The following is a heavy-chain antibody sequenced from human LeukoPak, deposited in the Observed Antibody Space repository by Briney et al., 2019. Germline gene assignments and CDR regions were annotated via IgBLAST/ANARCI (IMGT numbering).Heavy chain of an antibody. V-gene: IGHV4-59*08. Sequence: SETLSLTCTVSDGSISSYYWSWIRQPPGKGLEWIGYIYYSGSTNYNPSLKSRVTISVDTSKNQFSLKLNSVTAADTAVYYCARVSGSYYGDYYYYMDVWGKGTTVTVSS. CDR3: ARVSGSYYGDYYYYMDV. CDR1: DGSISSYY. D-gene: IGHD1-26*01. CDR2: IYYSGST. J-gene: IGHJ6*03.